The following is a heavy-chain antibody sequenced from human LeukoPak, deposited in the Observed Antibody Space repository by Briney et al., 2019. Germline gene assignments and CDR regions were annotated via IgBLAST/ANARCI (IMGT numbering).Heavy chain of an antibody. CDR3: ARGYCGGDCLDY. CDR2: ISYDGSNK. CDR1: GFTFSSYA. J-gene: IGHJ4*02. D-gene: IGHD2-21*01. V-gene: IGHV3-30*04. Sequence: GGSLRLSCAASGFTFSSYAMHWVRQAPGKGLEWVAVISYDGSNKYSADSVKGRFTISRDNSKNTLHLQMNSLRAEDTAVYYCARGYCGGDCLDYWGQGTLVTVSS.